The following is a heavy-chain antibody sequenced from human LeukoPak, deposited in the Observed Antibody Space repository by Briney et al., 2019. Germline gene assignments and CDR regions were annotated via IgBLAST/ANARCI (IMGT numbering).Heavy chain of an antibody. CDR3: ARDRYYYDSSGLGLFDL. CDR1: GGTFSSYA. CDR2: IIPIFGTA. D-gene: IGHD3-22*01. Sequence: ASVKVSCKASGGTFSSYAISWVRQAPGQGLEWMGRIIPIFGTAKYAQKLQGRVTITTDESKSTAYMELSSLRSEDTAVYYCARDRYYYDSSGLGLFDLWGRGTLVTVSS. V-gene: IGHV1-69*05. J-gene: IGHJ2*01.